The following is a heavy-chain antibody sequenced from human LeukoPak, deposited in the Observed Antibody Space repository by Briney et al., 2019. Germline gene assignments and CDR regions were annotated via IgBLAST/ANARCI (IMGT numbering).Heavy chain of an antibody. D-gene: IGHD1-1*01. CDR2: IYHSGSP. Sequence: SETLSLTCAVSGGXXXXXNWWSWVRQPXXXXXXXXXEIYHSGSPNYNPSLESRVTISVDKSRNHFSLNLSSVTAADTAVYYCARVNINNWHSCDYWGQGTLFTVSS. V-gene: IGHV4-4*02. CDR3: ARVNINNWHSCDY. J-gene: IGHJ4*02. CDR1: GGXXXXXNW.